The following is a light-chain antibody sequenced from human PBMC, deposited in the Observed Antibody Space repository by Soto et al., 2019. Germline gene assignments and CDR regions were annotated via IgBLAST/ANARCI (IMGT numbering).Light chain of an antibody. J-gene: IGKJ2*01. CDR1: QDISIN. Sequence: AIQLTQSPSSLSASVGDRVTITCRASQDISINLAWYHQIPGKAPKVLISGASGVQTGVPSEFSGSGSGTDFTLTLSRLQPEHCATYYCQQLHSYPYTFGQGTKLEI. CDR2: GAS. V-gene: IGKV1-13*02. CDR3: QQLHSYPYT.